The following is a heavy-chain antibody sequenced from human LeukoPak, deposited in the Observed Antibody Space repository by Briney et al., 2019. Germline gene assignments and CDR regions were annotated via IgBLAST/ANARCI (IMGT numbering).Heavy chain of an antibody. CDR3: ARGRRNGDYVSYSY. Sequence: KPSETLSLTCTVSGGSISSGSYYWRWIRQPPGRGLEWFGYIYYGGSTNYNPSLKSRVTISVDTSKNQFSLKLSSVTAADTAVYYCARGRRNGDYVSYSYGGQGTLVTVSS. J-gene: IGHJ4*02. V-gene: IGHV4-61*01. D-gene: IGHD4-17*01. CDR1: GGSISSGSYY. CDR2: IYYGGST.